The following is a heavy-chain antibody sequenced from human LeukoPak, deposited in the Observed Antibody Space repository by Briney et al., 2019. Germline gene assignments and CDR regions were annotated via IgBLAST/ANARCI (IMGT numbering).Heavy chain of an antibody. J-gene: IGHJ5*02. Sequence: GGSLRLSCAASGFTFSSYWMHWVRQAPGKGLVWVSRINSDGSSTSYADSVKGRFTISRDNAKNTLYLQMNSLRAEDTAVYYCARVRYYGNWFDHWGQGTLVTVSS. CDR3: ARVRYYGNWFDH. V-gene: IGHV3-74*01. CDR1: GFTFSSYW. CDR2: INSDGSST. D-gene: IGHD3-3*01.